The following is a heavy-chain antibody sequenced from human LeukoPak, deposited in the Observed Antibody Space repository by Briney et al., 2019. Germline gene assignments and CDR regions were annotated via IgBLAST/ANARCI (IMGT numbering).Heavy chain of an antibody. CDR2: ISGGAGST. V-gene: IGHV3-23*01. D-gene: IGHD3-16*01. J-gene: IGHJ6*02. CDR3: ARGNYGMDV. Sequence: GGSLRLSCAASGFTFSSYAMSWVRQAPGKGLEWVSVISGGAGSTYYADSVKGRFSISRDNSKNTLYLQMNSLRAEDTALYYCARGNYGMDVWGQGTTVTVSS. CDR1: GFTFSSYA.